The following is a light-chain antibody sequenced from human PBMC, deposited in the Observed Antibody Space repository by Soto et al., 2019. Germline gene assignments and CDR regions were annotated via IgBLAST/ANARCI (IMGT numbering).Light chain of an antibody. V-gene: IGKV3-20*01. CDR2: RAS. J-gene: IGKJ5*01. CDR3: HQYGSAPIT. CDR1: QSVPLNY. Sequence: EIALTQSPGTLSLSPGXRXPXXXXASQSVPLNYLAWYQQRPGQAPRLLIYRASSRATGIPDRFSGSGSGTDFTLTISSLEPEDFAVYYCHQYGSAPITFGQGTRLEI.